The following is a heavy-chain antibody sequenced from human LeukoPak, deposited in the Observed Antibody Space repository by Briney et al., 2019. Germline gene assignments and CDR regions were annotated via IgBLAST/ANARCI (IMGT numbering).Heavy chain of an antibody. CDR1: GFTFSDYY. J-gene: IGHJ6*02. D-gene: IGHD2-15*01. V-gene: IGHV3-11*01. CDR2: ISSSGSTI. CDR3: ARDHGYCSGGSCYSYYYGMDV. Sequence: GGSLRLSCAASGFTFSDYYMSWIRQAPGKGLEWVSYISSSGSTIYYADSVKGRFTISRDNAKNSLYLQMNSLRAEDTAVYYCARDHGYCSGGSCYSYYYGMDVWGQGTTVAVSS.